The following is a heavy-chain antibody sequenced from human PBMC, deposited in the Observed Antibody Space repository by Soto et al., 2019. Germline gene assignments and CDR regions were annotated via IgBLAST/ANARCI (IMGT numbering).Heavy chain of an antibody. V-gene: IGHV1-69*05. D-gene: IGHD1-26*01. CDR3: VKPYMPHSGSYFDY. Sequence: GASVKVSCKASGGTFSSYAISWVRQAPGQGLEWMGGIIPIFGTANYAQKFQGRVTISRDNSKNTLYLQMSSLRAEDTAVYYCVKPYMPHSGSYFDYWGQGTLVTVSS. J-gene: IGHJ4*02. CDR2: IIPIFGTA. CDR1: GGTFSSYA.